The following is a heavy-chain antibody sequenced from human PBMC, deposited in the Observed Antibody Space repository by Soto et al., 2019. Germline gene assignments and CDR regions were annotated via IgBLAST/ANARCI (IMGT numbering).Heavy chain of an antibody. J-gene: IGHJ5*02. CDR2: IYYNGNT. V-gene: IGHV4-31*03. D-gene: IGHD6-13*01. CDR3: ARAKAPLYSSSWYWFDP. Sequence: PSKTLYLTSIVSGDYLSRGCSYCTWIRQHPGKGLEWIGYIYYNGNTYYNPSLKSRVTISVDTSKNQFSLKLSSATAADTAVYYCARAKAPLYSSSWYWFDPWGQGTLVTVSS. CDR1: GDYLSRGCSY.